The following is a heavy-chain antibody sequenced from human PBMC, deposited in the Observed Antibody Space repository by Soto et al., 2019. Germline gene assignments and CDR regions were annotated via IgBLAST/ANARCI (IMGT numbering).Heavy chain of an antibody. V-gene: IGHV1-69*12. Sequence: QVQLVRSGAEVKKPGSSVKVSCKASGGTFSSYAISWVRQAPGQGLEWMGGIIPIFGTTNYAQKFQGRVKVTADEATSTAYMELSSLRSEDTAVYYCARAIRDGYNMDYWGQGTLVTVSS. CDR1: GGTFSSYA. J-gene: IGHJ4*02. CDR2: IIPIFGTT. D-gene: IGHD5-12*01. CDR3: ARAIRDGYNMDY.